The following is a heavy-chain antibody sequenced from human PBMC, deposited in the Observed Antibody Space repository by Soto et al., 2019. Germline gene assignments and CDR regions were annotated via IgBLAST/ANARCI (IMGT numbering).Heavy chain of an antibody. CDR3: VRDFEGSYGYGPFDY. Sequence: PGGSLRLSCETSGFTFGDYYMSWIRQALGRGLEWVSLISSTGTTIYYADSVKGRFTISRDNAKNSLYLQMNSLRAEDTAVYYCVRDFEGSYGYGPFDYWGQGTLVTVSS. CDR2: ISSTGTTI. CDR1: GFTFGDYY. V-gene: IGHV3-11*01. J-gene: IGHJ4*02. D-gene: IGHD5-18*01.